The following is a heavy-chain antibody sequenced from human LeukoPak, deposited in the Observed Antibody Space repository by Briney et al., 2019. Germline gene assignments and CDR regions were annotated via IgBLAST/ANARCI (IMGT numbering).Heavy chain of an antibody. Sequence: SVKVSCKASGYTFATFGISWLRQAPGQGLEWMGEITPMFGRTNSAQNFQDRVTMTADTSTNTVYMELGSLRFEDTAVYYCAKNGKANNIEDWFDLWGQGTLVTVSS. CDR1: GYTFATFG. J-gene: IGHJ5*02. D-gene: IGHD4/OR15-4a*01. CDR2: ITPMFGRT. CDR3: AKNGKANNIEDWFDL. V-gene: IGHV1-69*06.